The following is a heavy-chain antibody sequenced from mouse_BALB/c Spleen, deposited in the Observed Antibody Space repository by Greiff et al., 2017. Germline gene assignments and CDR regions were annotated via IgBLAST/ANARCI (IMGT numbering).Heavy chain of an antibody. CDR1: GYTFTSYW. Sequence: QVQLQQPGAELVRPGASVKLSCKASGYTFTSYWINWVKQRPGQGLEWIGNIYPSDSYTNYNQKFKDKATLTVVKSSSTAYMQLSSPTSEDSAVYYCTRYGNYGYFDVWGAGTTVTVSS. V-gene: IGHV1-69*02. CDR2: IYPSDSYT. CDR3: TRYGNYGYFDV. D-gene: IGHD2-1*01. J-gene: IGHJ1*01.